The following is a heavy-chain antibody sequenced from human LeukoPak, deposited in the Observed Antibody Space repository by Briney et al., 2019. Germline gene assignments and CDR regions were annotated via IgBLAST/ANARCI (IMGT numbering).Heavy chain of an antibody. CDR1: GGSISSGSYY. Sequence: PSETLSLTCTVSGGSISSGSYYWSWIRQPAGKGLEWIGRIYTSGSTNYNPSLKSRVTISLDTSKNRFSLKLSSVTATDTAIYYCARHVKWLLKSSEWFDPWGQGTLVTVSS. CDR2: IYTSGST. V-gene: IGHV4-61*02. J-gene: IGHJ5*02. D-gene: IGHD6-19*01. CDR3: ARHVKWLLKSSEWFDP.